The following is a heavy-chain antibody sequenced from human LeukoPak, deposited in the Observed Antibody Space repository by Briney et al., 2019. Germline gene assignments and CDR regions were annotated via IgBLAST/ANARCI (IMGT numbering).Heavy chain of an antibody. Sequence: SETLSLTCTVSGYSISSGYYWGWIRQPAGKGLEWIGRIYTSGSTNYNPSLKSRVTMSVDTSKNQFSLKLSSVTAADTAVYYCARDSGYSFYYYMDVWGKGTTVTISS. CDR3: ARDSGYSFYYYMDV. V-gene: IGHV4-4*07. D-gene: IGHD5-18*01. CDR2: IYTSGST. CDR1: GYSISSGYY. J-gene: IGHJ6*03.